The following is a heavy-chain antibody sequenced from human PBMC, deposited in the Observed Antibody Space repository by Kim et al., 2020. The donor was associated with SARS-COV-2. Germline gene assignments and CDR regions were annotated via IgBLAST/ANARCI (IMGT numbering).Heavy chain of an antibody. J-gene: IGHJ4*02. V-gene: IGHV3-64D*06. D-gene: IGHD6-13*01. CDR1: GFTFSGYA. CDR2: INNNGGNT. Sequence: GGSLRLSCSASGFTFSGYAVHWVRQAPGKGLDYVSGINNNGGNTYYADSVKGRFIISRDNSKNTLYLQMSSLRAEDTAVYYCVVPTIAAAGGFPQIDYWGQGTLVTVSS. CDR3: VVPTIAAAGGFPQIDY.